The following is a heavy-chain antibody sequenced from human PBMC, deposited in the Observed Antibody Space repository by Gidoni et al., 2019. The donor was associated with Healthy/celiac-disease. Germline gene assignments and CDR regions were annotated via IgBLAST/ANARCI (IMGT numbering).Heavy chain of an antibody. CDR1: GYSFTSYL. CDR3: ARVGSHCSGGSCYPEYFQH. J-gene: IGHJ1*01. CDR2: IYPGHSDT. V-gene: IGHV5-51*03. Sequence: EVPLVQSGAEVTTPGESLHISCKGSGYSFTSYLLGWVRQMPEQGLEWRGIIYPGHSDTRYSPSFQGQVTSSADKSLSTAYLQWSSLKASDTAMYYCARVGSHCSGGSCYPEYFQHWGQGTLVTVSS. D-gene: IGHD2-15*01.